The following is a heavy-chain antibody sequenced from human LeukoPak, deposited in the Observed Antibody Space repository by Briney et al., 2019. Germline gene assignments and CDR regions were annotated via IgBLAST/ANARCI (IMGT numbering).Heavy chain of an antibody. CDR1: GFTFSNYA. J-gene: IGHJ4*02. D-gene: IGHD2-2*02. CDR3: AKDLAGGYCSSTSCYRSY. V-gene: IGHV3-23*01. CDR2: IGDSGANT. Sequence: GGSLRLSCAASGFTFSNYAMSWVCQAPGEGLEWVSVIGDSGANTYYADFVRGRFTISRDNSKNTLFLQMNSLRAEDTAIYYCAKDLAGGYCSSTSCYRSYWGQGTLVTVSS.